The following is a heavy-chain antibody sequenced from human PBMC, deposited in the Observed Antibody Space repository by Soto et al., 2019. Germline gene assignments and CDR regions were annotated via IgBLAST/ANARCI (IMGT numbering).Heavy chain of an antibody. CDR2: IIPILGIA. V-gene: IGHV1-69*02. Sequence: QVQLVQSGAEVKKPGSSVKVSCKASGGTFSSYTISWVRQAPGQGLEWMGRIIPILGIANYAQKFQGRVTSTADKFTSKAYMELSSLRSEDTAVYYCAIWGEYSGCDNPLDYWGQGTLVTVSS. D-gene: IGHD5-12*01. CDR3: AIWGEYSGCDNPLDY. CDR1: GGTFSSYT. J-gene: IGHJ4*02.